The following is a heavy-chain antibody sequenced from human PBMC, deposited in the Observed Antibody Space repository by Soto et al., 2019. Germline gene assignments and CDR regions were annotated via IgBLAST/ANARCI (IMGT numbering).Heavy chain of an antibody. CDR3: ARQDWRDYYYYYYMDV. D-gene: IGHD1-1*01. V-gene: IGHV4-39*01. Sequence: SETLSLTCTVSGGSISSSIYYWGWIRQPPGKGLEWIGSIYYSGSTYYNPSLKSRVTISVDTSKNQFSLKLSSVTAADTAVYYCARQDWRDYYYYYYMDVWGKGTTVTVSS. CDR1: GGSISSSIYY. CDR2: IYYSGST. J-gene: IGHJ6*03.